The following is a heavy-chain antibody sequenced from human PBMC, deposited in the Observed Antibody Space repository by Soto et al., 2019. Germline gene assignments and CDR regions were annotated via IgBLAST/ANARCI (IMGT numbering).Heavy chain of an antibody. CDR3: ARGNVYTGYDS. Sequence: PGGSLRLSCAASGFTFSSYGMHWVRQAPGKGLEWVAVISYDGSNIYYADSVKGRFTISRDNAKNTLYLQMSSLRAEDTAVYNCARGNVYTGYDSWGQGTLVTVSS. CDR2: ISYDGSNI. D-gene: IGHD5-12*01. CDR1: GFTFSSYG. J-gene: IGHJ5*02. V-gene: IGHV3-30*03.